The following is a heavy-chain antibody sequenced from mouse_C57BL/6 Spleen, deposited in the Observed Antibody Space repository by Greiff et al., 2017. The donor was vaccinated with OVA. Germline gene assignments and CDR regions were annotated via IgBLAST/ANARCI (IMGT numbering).Heavy chain of an antibody. Sequence: QVQLQQSGAELVRPGTSVKVSCKASGYAFTNYLIEWVKQRPGQGLEWIGVINPGSGGTNYNEKFKGKATLTADKSSSTAYMQLSSLTSEDSAVYFCAREGTDYFDYWGQGTTLTVSS. J-gene: IGHJ2*01. CDR2: INPGSGGT. CDR1: GYAFTNYL. CDR3: AREGTDYFDY. V-gene: IGHV1-54*01. D-gene: IGHD3-3*01.